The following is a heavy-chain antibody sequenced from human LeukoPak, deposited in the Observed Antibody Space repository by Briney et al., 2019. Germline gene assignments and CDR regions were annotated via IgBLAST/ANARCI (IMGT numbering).Heavy chain of an antibody. CDR1: GGSVSSGSCY. J-gene: IGHJ6*02. V-gene: IGHV4-61*01. Sequence: PSETLSLTCTVSGGSVSSGSCYWSWIRQPPGKGLEWIGYIYYSGSTNYNPSLESRVTISVDTSKNQFSLKLSSVTAADTAVYYCARLAHYYDSSGYYFYYYGMDVWGQGTTVTVSS. CDR2: IYYSGST. D-gene: IGHD3-22*01. CDR3: ARLAHYYDSSGYYFYYYGMDV.